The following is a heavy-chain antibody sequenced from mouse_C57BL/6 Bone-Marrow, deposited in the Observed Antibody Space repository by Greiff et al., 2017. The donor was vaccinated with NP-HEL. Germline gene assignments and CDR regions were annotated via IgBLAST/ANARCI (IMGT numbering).Heavy chain of an antibody. V-gene: IGHV5-15*01. CDR3: ASLYYGSPFAY. CDR2: ISNLAYSI. CDR1: GFTFSDYG. D-gene: IGHD1-1*01. J-gene: IGHJ3*01. Sequence: EVKLVESGGGLVQPGGSLKLSCAASGFTFSDYGMAWVRQAPRKGPEWVAFISNLAYSIYYADTVTGRFTISRENAKNTLYLEMSSLRYEDTAMYYCASLYYGSPFAYWGQGTLVTVSA.